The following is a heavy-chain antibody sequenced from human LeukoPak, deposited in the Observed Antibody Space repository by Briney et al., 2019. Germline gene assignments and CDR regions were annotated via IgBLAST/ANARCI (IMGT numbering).Heavy chain of an antibody. CDR2: INPNSGGT. J-gene: IGHJ3*02. CDR1: GYTFTGYC. V-gene: IGHV1-2*02. Sequence: ASVKVSCKASGYTFTGYCMHWVRQAPGQGLEWMGWINPNSGGTNYAQKFQGRVTMTRDTSISTAYMELSRLRSDDTAVYYCARPGGYSYAMHDAFDIWGQGTMVTVSS. CDR3: ARPGGYSYAMHDAFDI. D-gene: IGHD5-18*01.